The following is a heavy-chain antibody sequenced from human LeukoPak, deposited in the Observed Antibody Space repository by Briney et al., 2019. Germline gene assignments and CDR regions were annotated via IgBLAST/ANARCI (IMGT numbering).Heavy chain of an antibody. CDR2: MNPNSGNT. V-gene: IGHV1-8*01. J-gene: IGHJ3*02. Sequence: ASVKVSCKASGYTFTSYDIHWVRQATGQGLEWMGWMNPNSGNTGYAQKFQGRVTMTRNTSISTAYMELSSLRSEDTAVYYCARVKTTGYSSGWYAPDAFDIWGQGTMVTVSS. D-gene: IGHD6-19*01. CDR1: GYTFTSYD. CDR3: ARVKTTGYSSGWYAPDAFDI.